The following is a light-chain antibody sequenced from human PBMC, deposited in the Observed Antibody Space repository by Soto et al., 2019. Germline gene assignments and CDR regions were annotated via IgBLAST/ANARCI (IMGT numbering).Light chain of an antibody. CDR1: QSVSSY. Sequence: EIVLTQSPATLSLSPGERATLSCRASQSVSSYLAWYQQKPGQAPRLLIYDASNRATGIPARFSGSGSGTDFTLTISSLQSEDFAIYYCQQYNNWQTFGQGTKVDIK. CDR2: DAS. V-gene: IGKV3-11*01. J-gene: IGKJ1*01. CDR3: QQYNNWQT.